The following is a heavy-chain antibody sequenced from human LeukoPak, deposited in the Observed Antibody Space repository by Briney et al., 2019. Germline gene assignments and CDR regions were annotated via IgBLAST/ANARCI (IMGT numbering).Heavy chain of an antibody. CDR1: GGSISSYY. J-gene: IGHJ3*02. CDR3: ARDYYAYHDAFDI. CDR2: IYYSGST. D-gene: IGHD3-10*01. Sequence: PSETLSLTCTVSGGSISSYYWSWIRQPPGKGLEWIGYIYYSGSTNYNPSLKSRVTISVDTSKNQFSLKLSSVTAADTAVYYCARDYYAYHDAFDIWGQGTMVTVSS. V-gene: IGHV4-59*12.